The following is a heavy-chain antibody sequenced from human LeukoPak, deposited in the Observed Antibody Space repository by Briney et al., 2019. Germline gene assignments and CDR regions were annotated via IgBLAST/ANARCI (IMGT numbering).Heavy chain of an antibody. D-gene: IGHD1/OR15-1a*01. CDR1: GFTFSNAW. J-gene: IGHJ4*02. CDR2: IKSQTAGGTA. Sequence: PGGSLRLSCVASGFTFSNAWMSWVRQAPGKGLEWVGRIKSQTAGGTADYAAPVKGRFTISRDDSKNTLYLQMNSLKTEDTAVYYCTAVIRTGTLDYWGQGTLVTVSS. CDR3: TAVIRTGTLDY. V-gene: IGHV3-15*01.